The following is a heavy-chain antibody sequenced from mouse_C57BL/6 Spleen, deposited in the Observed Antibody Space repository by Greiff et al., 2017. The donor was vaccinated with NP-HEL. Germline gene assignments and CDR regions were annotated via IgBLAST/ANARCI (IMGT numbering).Heavy chain of an antibody. D-gene: IGHD2-3*01. Sequence: VQLQQSGPELVKPGASVKISCKASGYTFTDYYMNWVKQSHGKSLEWIGDINPNNGGTSYNQKFKGKATLTVDKSSSTAYMELRSLTSEDSAVYYCARDGYYEEYYAMDYWGQGTSVTVSS. CDR1: GYTFTDYY. J-gene: IGHJ4*01. CDR2: INPNNGGT. CDR3: ARDGYYEEYYAMDY. V-gene: IGHV1-26*01.